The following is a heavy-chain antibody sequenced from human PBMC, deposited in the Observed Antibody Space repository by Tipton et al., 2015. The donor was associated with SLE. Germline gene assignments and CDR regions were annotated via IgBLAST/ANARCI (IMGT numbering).Heavy chain of an antibody. J-gene: IGHJ4*02. V-gene: IGHV4-59*01. CDR1: GGSLSSYY. CDR2: LSYSGST. CDR3: ARTSGVEGVLRGYLDY. Sequence: TLSLTCTVSGGSLSSYYWSWIRQSPEKGLEWIGYLSYSGSTNYNPSLKSRVTISVDTSKNQFSLKLSSVTAADTAVYYCARTSGVEGVLRGYLDYWGQGILVTVSS. D-gene: IGHD6-13*01.